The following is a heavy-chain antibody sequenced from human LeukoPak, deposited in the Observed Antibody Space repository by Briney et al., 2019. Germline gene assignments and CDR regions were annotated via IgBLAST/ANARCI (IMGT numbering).Heavy chain of an antibody. CDR2: ISSSSSYT. CDR3: ARGKVLRCFDWLPDAFDI. CDR1: GFTFSDYY. J-gene: IGHJ3*02. V-gene: IGHV3-11*06. D-gene: IGHD3-9*01. Sequence: GGSLRVSCAASGFTFSDYYMSWIRQAPGKGLEWVSYISSSSSYTNYADSVKGRFTISRDNAKNSLYLQMNSLRAEDTAVYYCARGKVLRCFDWLPDAFDIWGQGTMVTVSS.